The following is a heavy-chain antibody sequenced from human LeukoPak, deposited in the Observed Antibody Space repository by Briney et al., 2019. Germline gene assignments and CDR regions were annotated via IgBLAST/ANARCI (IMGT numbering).Heavy chain of an antibody. D-gene: IGHD3-9*01. CDR2: MSASGSST. J-gene: IGHJ4*02. CDR1: GFTFSSYA. Sequence: GGSLRLSCAASGFTFSSYAMSRVRQAPGKGLEWVSAMSASGSSTYYTDSVKGRFTISRDDSTNTLYLQMNSLRAEDTAVYYCAKDPYSDILTAYYFDYWGQGTLVTVSS. V-gene: IGHV3-23*01. CDR3: AKDPYSDILTAYYFDY.